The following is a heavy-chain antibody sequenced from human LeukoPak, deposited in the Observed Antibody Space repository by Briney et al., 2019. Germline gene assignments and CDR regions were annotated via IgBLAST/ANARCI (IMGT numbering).Heavy chain of an antibody. D-gene: IGHD2-15*01. CDR1: GGSISSSSYY. CDR2: IYYSGST. V-gene: IGHV4-39*07. J-gene: IGHJ4*02. CDR3: ARPTIRYCSAGACSNDGSDY. Sequence: PSETLSLTCTVSGGSISSSSYYWGWIRQPPGKGLEWIGRIYYSGSTYYSRSLKSRVTISVDSSKNQFSLKLSSVPAADTAVYYCARPTIRYCSAGACSNDGSDYWGQGTLVTVSS.